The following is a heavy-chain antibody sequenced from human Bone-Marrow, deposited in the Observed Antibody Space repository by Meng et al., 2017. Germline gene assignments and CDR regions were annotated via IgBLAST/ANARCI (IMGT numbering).Heavy chain of an antibody. J-gene: IGHJ4*02. CDR2: INAGNGDT. D-gene: IGHD3-22*01. V-gene: IGHV1-3*01. Sequence: ASVKVSCKASGYSFPTYAMHWVRQAPGQRLEWMGWINAGNGDTEYSQKFQDRVTITRDTSASTAYMELSSLRSEDTAVYFCARLGGGGYYYSYGDYWGQGTLVTVSS. CDR3: ARLGGGGYYYSYGDY. CDR1: GYSFPTYA.